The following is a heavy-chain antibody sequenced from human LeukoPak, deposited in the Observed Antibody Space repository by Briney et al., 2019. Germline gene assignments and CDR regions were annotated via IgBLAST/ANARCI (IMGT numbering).Heavy chain of an antibody. Sequence: AGGSLRLSCAASGFAFRNYGMHWARQAPGKGLEWVALISYDGSTDYYSDSVKGRFTISRDSPKNTLYLEMNSLRTEDTAVYYCAKRYCTNAVCHIDYWGQGTLVTVSS. CDR3: AKRYCTNAVCHIDY. D-gene: IGHD2-8*01. J-gene: IGHJ4*02. CDR2: ISYDGSTD. CDR1: GFAFRNYG. V-gene: IGHV3-30*18.